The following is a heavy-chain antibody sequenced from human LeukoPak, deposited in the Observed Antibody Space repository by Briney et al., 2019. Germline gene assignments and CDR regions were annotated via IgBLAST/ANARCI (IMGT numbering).Heavy chain of an antibody. J-gene: IGHJ3*02. CDR2: IYYSGST. D-gene: IGHD2-2*01. V-gene: IGHV4-59*01. Sequence: PSETLSLTCTVSGGSISSYYWGWIRQPPGKGLEWIGYIYYSGSTNYNPSLKSRVTISVDTSKNQFSLKLSSVTAADTAVYYCASRYCSSTSCPNDAFDIWGQGTMVTVSS. CDR3: ASRYCSSTSCPNDAFDI. CDR1: GGSISSYY.